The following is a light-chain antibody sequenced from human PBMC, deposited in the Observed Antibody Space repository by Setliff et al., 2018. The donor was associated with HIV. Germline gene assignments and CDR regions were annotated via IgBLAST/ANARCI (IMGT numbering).Light chain of an antibody. Sequence: QSALPQPRSVSESPGQSVTISCTGTSSDVGGYNYVSWYQQHPGKAPKLMIYDVSKRPSGVPDRFSGSKSGNTASLTISGLQAEDEADYYCCSYAGSYTLVFGTGTKVTVL. V-gene: IGLV2-11*01. CDR1: SSDVGGYNY. J-gene: IGLJ1*01. CDR3: CSYAGSYTLV. CDR2: DVS.